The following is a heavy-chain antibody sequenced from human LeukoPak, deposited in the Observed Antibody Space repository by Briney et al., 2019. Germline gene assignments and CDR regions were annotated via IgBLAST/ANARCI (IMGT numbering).Heavy chain of an antibody. CDR2: IYYSGST. CDR3: ARLPMVRGDLSDY. J-gene: IGHJ4*02. D-gene: IGHD3-10*01. Sequence: PSQTLSLTCTVSGGSISSGGYYWSWIRQHPGKGLEWIGYIYYSGSTYYNPSLKSRVTISVDTSKNQFSLKLSTVTAADTAVYYCARLPMVRGDLSDYWGQGILVTVSS. V-gene: IGHV4-31*03. CDR1: GGSISSGGYY.